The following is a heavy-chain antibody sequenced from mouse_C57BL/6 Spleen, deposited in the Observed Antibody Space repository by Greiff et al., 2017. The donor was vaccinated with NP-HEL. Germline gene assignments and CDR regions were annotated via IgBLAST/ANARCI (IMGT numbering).Heavy chain of an antibody. CDR1: GFTFSDYY. Sequence: EVHLVESEGGLVQPGSSMKLSCTASGFTFSDYYMAWVRQVPEKGLEWVANINYDGSSTYYLDSLKSRFIISRDNAQNLLYLQMSSLKSADTATYYCAREGGYSNYYDYWGQGTTLTVSS. J-gene: IGHJ2*01. V-gene: IGHV5-16*01. D-gene: IGHD2-5*01. CDR2: INYDGSST. CDR3: AREGGYSNYYDY.